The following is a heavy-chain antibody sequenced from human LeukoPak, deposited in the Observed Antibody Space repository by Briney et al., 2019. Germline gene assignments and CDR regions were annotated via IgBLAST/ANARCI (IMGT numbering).Heavy chain of an antibody. Sequence: PGGSLRLSCTGSGYTFGDYAMSWVRQSPGKGLEWVSLIRSKAFGGATEYAASVKGRFTISRDDSKSIAYLQMNSLKTEDTAMYYCTRDGATLDYWGQGTLVTVSS. J-gene: IGHJ4*02. CDR1: GYTFGDYA. CDR2: IRSKAFGGAT. CDR3: TRDGATLDY. V-gene: IGHV3-49*04. D-gene: IGHD3-16*01.